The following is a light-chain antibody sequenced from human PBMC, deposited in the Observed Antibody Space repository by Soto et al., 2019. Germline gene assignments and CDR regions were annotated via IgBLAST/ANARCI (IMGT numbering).Light chain of an antibody. CDR3: QQYDNWPWT. J-gene: IGKJ1*01. Sequence: EIVLTPSPGTLSLSPGERATLSCRASQSISVSLAWYQQKPGQAPRLLIYGASKRATGFPARFSGSGSGTDFTLTISSLQSEDFAVYYCQQYDNWPWTFGQGTKLDI. V-gene: IGKV3-15*01. CDR2: GAS. CDR1: QSISVS.